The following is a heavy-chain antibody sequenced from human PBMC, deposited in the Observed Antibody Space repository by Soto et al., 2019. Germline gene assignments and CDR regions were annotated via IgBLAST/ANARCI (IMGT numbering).Heavy chain of an antibody. V-gene: IGHV4-59*01. CDR1: GGSISSYY. CDR3: ARAWRGYDPGSAFDI. D-gene: IGHD5-12*01. J-gene: IGHJ3*02. Sequence: SETLSLTCTVSGGSISSYYWSWIRQPPGKGLEWIGYIYYSGSTNYNPSLKSRVTISVDTSKNQFSLKLSSVTAADTAVYYCARAWRGYDPGSAFDIWGQGTMVTVSS. CDR2: IYYSGST.